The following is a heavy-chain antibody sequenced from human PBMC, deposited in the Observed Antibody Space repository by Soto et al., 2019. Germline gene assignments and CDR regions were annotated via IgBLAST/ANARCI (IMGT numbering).Heavy chain of an antibody. D-gene: IGHD5-18*01. CDR3: ARDGTDTAMGLYYYYYGMDV. CDR1: GGSFSGYY. CDR2: INHSGST. Sequence: SETLSLTCAVYGGSFSGYYWSWIRQPPGKGLEWIGEINHSGSTNYNPSLKSRVTISVDTSKNQFSLKLSSVTAADTAVYYCARDGTDTAMGLYYYYYGMDVWGQGTTVTVSS. J-gene: IGHJ6*02. V-gene: IGHV4-34*01.